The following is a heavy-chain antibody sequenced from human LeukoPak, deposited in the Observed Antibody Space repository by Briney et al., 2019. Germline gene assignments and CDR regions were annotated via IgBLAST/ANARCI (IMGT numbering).Heavy chain of an antibody. CDR2: IYSGTT. D-gene: IGHD4/OR15-4a*01. Sequence: GGSLRLSCTVSGFSFSDNSMSWVRQAPGKGLEWVSFIYSGTTHYSYSVNGRFTISRDNTKNTLYLQMNSLRAEDTAVYYCARRAGAHSHPYDYWGQGTLVTVSS. CDR3: ARRAGAHSHPYDY. V-gene: IGHV3-53*01. J-gene: IGHJ4*02. CDR1: GFSFSDNS.